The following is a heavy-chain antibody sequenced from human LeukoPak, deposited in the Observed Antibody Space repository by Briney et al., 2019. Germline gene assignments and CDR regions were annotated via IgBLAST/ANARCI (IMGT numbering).Heavy chain of an antibody. Sequence: KPSETLSLTCAVYGGSFSGYYWSWIRQPPGKGLEWIGEINHSGSTNYNPSLKSRVIISVDTSKNQFSLKLSSVTAADTAVYHCARGSGPSDYWGQGTLVTVSS. CDR3: ARGSGPSDY. V-gene: IGHV4-34*01. CDR1: GGSFSGYY. D-gene: IGHD3-10*01. CDR2: INHSGST. J-gene: IGHJ4*02.